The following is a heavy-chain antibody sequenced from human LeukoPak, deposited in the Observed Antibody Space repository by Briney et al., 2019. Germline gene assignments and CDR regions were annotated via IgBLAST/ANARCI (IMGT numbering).Heavy chain of an antibody. CDR2: IYNSGST. Sequence: SETLSLTCTVSGGSISSYYWSWIRQPPGKGLEWIGYIYNSGSTNYNPSLKSRVTMSVDTSKKQFSLKLSSVTAADMAVYYCATTSSSWDYYFDYWGQGTLVTVSS. D-gene: IGHD6-13*01. CDR3: ATTSSSWDYYFDY. J-gene: IGHJ4*02. CDR1: GGSISSYY. V-gene: IGHV4-59*01.